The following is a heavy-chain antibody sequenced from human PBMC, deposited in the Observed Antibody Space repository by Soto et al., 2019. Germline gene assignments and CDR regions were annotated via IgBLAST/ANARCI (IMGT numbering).Heavy chain of an antibody. Sequence: QVQLVQSGAEVKKPESSVKVSSKTSGGTFVRHVISWVRQAPGQGPEWMGKINPLSGISNYAQKFQDRVTFTADTDSSTAYMELSSLRSDDTAVYYCATPACAATWCSPSHNLDHWGQGTLVNVSS. CDR2: INPLSGIS. V-gene: IGHV1-69*09. CDR3: ATPACAATWCSPSHNLDH. J-gene: IGHJ4*02. CDR1: GGTFVRHV. D-gene: IGHD2-2*01.